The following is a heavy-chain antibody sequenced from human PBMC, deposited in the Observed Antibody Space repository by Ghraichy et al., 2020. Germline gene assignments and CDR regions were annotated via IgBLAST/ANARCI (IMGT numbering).Heavy chain of an antibody. D-gene: IGHD2-21*02. CDR3: AWCGGDCYFHFQH. CDR2: IKQDGSEK. CDR1: GFTFSSYW. J-gene: IGHJ1*01. V-gene: IGHV3-7*04. Sequence: GESLNISCAASGFTFSSYWMSWVRQAPGKGLEWVANIKQDGSEKYYVDSVKGRFTISRDNAKNSLYLQMISLRAEDTAVYYCAWCGGDCYFHFQHWGQGTLVTVSS.